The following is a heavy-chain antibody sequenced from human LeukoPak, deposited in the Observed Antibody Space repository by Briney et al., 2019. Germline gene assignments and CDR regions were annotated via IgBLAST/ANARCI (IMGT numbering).Heavy chain of an antibody. D-gene: IGHD5-18*01. CDR3: VKDRWIQPWGNFDY. J-gene: IGHJ4*02. Sequence: PGGSLRLSCSASGFTFSTYAMHWVRQAPGKGLEYVSAISSNGGSTYYADSVKGRFTISRDNSKNILYLQMSSLRAEDTAVYYCVKDRWIQPWGNFDYWGQGTLVTVSS. V-gene: IGHV3-64D*06. CDR2: ISSNGGST. CDR1: GFTFSTYA.